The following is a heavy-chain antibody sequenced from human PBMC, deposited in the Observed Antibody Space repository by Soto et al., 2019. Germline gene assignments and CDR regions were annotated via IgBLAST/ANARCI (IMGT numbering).Heavy chain of an antibody. V-gene: IGHV3-15*07. D-gene: IGHD2-15*01. CDR3: TTGSVEGV. CDR2: IKTKIEGETT. Sequence: QLVESGGGLVRPGGSLRLSCSASGFTISSAWMNWVRQARGKGLVWVGRIKTKIEGETTHYAAPVNGRFTVSRDDSKNMLYLQMNSLKADDTALYYCTTGSVEGVWGQGTTVTVSS. CDR1: GFTISSAW. J-gene: IGHJ6*02.